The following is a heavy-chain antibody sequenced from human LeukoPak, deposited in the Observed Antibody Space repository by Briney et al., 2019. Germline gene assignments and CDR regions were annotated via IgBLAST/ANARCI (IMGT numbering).Heavy chain of an antibody. CDR2: ISGSGGST. CDR1: GFTFSNYA. Sequence: GGSLRLSCAASGFTFSNYAMSWVRQAPGKGLEWVSTISGSGGSTYYADSVEGRFTISRDNSKNTLYLRMNSLRAEDTAVYYCAKGYSGSYFDYWGQGTLVTVSS. J-gene: IGHJ4*02. D-gene: IGHD1-26*01. CDR3: AKGYSGSYFDY. V-gene: IGHV3-23*01.